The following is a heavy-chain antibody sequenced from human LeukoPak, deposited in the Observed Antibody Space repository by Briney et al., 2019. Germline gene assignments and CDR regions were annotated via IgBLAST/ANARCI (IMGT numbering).Heavy chain of an antibody. J-gene: IGHJ5*02. CDR2: INSDGSSI. CDR3: ARSGRGDRRSFDP. V-gene: IGHV3-74*01. Sequence: PGGSLRLSCAASGFTFSSYWMHWVRQAPGKGLVWVSRINSDGSSITYADSVKGRFTISRDNAKNTLYLQMSSLRAEDTGVYFCARSGRGDRRSFDPWGQGTLVTVSS. D-gene: IGHD3-10*01. CDR1: GFTFSSYW.